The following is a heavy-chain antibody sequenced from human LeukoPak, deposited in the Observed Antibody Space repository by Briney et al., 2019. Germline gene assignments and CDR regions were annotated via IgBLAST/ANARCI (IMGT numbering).Heavy chain of an antibody. D-gene: IGHD3-22*01. CDR3: ARSYYYDSSGSHDAFDI. J-gene: IGHJ3*02. V-gene: IGHV3-30*04. Sequence: GGSLRLSCAASGFTFSSYAMHWVRQAPGKGLEWVAVISYDGSNKYYADSVKGRFTISRDNSKNTLYPQMNSLRAEDTAVYYCARSYYYDSSGSHDAFDIWGQGTMVTVSS. CDR2: ISYDGSNK. CDR1: GFTFSSYA.